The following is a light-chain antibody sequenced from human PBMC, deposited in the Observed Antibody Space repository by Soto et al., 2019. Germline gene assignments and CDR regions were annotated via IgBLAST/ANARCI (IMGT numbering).Light chain of an antibody. CDR3: AAWDDSLNGYV. CDR1: SSNIGSNT. Sequence: QSVLTQPPSASGTPGKRVTISCSGSSSNIGSNTVNWYQQLPGTAPKLLIYSNNQRPSGVPDRFSGSKSGTSASLAISGLQSEDDADYYCAAWDDSLNGYVFGTGTKLTVL. V-gene: IGLV1-44*01. J-gene: IGLJ1*01. CDR2: SNN.